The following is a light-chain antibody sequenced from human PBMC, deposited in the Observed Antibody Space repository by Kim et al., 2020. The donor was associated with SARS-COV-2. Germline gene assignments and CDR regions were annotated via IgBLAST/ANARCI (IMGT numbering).Light chain of an antibody. Sequence: PEQGGTSPLPGRRSDMGSGYGVHWYHQLPGTAPKLLIYGNKNRPSGVPDRFSGSKSGTSASLAITGLQAEDEADYYCQSYDSSLSVFGTGTKVTVL. J-gene: IGLJ1*01. CDR1: RSDMGSGYG. CDR3: QSYDSSLSV. CDR2: GNK. V-gene: IGLV1-40*01.